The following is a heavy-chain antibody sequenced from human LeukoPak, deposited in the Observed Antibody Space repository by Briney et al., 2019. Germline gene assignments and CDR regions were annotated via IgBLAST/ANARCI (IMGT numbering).Heavy chain of an antibody. CDR2: IYPNTGGT. V-gene: IGHV1-2*06. CDR3: GRGNGYGLDY. Sequence: GASVKVSCKVSGYTFTDYNMHWVRQAPGHGLEWMGRIYPNTGGTNYAQNFQGRVTLTRDTSISTVYMELNRLNSDDTAIYYCGRGNGYGLDYWGQGTLVTVSS. J-gene: IGHJ4*02. D-gene: IGHD5-18*01. CDR1: GYTFTDYN.